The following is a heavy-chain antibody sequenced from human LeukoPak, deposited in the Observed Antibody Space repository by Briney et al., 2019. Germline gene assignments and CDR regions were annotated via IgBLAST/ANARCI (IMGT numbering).Heavy chain of an antibody. J-gene: IGHJ2*01. CDR3: ARVSGIAVAAFDL. CDR2: IYHSGST. Sequence: SETLSLTCAVSGYSISSGYYWGWIRPPPGKGLEWIGSIYHSGSTYYNPSLKSRVTISVDTSKNQFSLKLSSVTAADTAVYYCARVSGIAVAAFDLWGRGTLVTVSS. D-gene: IGHD6-19*01. V-gene: IGHV4-38-2*01. CDR1: GYSISSGYY.